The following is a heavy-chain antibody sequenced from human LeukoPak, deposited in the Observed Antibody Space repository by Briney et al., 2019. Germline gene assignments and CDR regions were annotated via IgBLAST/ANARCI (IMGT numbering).Heavy chain of an antibody. Sequence: GGSLRLSCAASGFIFSGYGMHCVRQAPGKGLDWVAVIWYDGSNKNYADSLKGRFTISRDNSKNTLYLLMDSLRADDTGVYYCATARDNYDTSGFSALEYWGQGTLVTVSS. V-gene: IGHV3-33*01. J-gene: IGHJ4*02. CDR1: GFIFSGYG. CDR3: ATARDNYDTSGFSALEY. CDR2: IWYDGSNK. D-gene: IGHD3-22*01.